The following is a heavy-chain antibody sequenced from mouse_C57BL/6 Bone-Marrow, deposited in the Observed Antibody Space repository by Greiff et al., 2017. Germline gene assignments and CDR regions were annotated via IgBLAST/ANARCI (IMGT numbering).Heavy chain of an antibody. CDR2: IYPRDGST. V-gene: IGHV1-85*01. D-gene: IGHD1-1*01. Sequence: VKLQESGPELVKPGASVKLSCKASGYTFPSYDLNWVKQRPGQGLEWIGWIYPRDGSTTYNEKFKGKATLTVDTSSSTAYMELHSLTSEDSAVYFCARDYGSSYWYFDVWGTGTTVTVSS. CDR1: GYTFPSYD. CDR3: ARDYGSSYWYFDV. J-gene: IGHJ1*03.